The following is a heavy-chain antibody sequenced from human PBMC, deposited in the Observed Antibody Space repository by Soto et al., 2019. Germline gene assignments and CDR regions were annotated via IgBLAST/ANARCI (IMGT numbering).Heavy chain of an antibody. CDR1: GYTFVSYG. D-gene: IGHD2-21*02. V-gene: IGHV1-18*01. J-gene: IGHJ2*01. CDR2: ISAYNGNT. Sequence: QVELVQSGAEVKKPGASVKVSCKASGYTFVSYGFTWVRQAPGQGLEWMGWISAYNGNTNYAQKLQGRVTLTTDASTNTAYMELRNLRSDDTAIYCCARDQRVSLTSIRAFDLWGRGTLVTVSS. CDR3: ARDQRVSLTSIRAFDL.